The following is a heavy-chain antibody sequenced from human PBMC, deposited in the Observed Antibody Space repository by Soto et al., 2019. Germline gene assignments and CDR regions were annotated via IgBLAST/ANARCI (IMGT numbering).Heavy chain of an antibody. J-gene: IGHJ4*02. CDR3: ARYIRSGHV. D-gene: IGHD5-12*01. Sequence: SETLSLTCTVSGGSISSYYWSWIRQPPGKGLEWIGSIYYSGSTYYNPSLKSRVTISVDTSKNQFSLKLSSVTAADTAVYYCARYIRSGHVWGQGTLVTVSS. V-gene: IGHV4-59*05. CDR2: IYYSGST. CDR1: GGSISSYY.